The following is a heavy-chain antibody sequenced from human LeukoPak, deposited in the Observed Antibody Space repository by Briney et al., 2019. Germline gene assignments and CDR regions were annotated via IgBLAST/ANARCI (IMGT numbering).Heavy chain of an antibody. CDR1: GFTFTNYY. V-gene: IGHV1-46*01. Sequence: GASVKVSCKASGFTFTNYYIHWVRQAPGQGLEWMGIINPSGGTTSYTQKFQGRVTMTRDTSTSTVYMELTSLRSEDTAVYYCARGGSGTWFCHDYWGQGTLVTVSS. CDR2: INPSGGTT. J-gene: IGHJ4*02. CDR3: ARGGSGTWFCHDY. D-gene: IGHD2-15*01.